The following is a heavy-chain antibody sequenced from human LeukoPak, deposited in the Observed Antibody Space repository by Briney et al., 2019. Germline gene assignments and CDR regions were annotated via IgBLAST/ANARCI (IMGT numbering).Heavy chain of an antibody. CDR2: ISWDGGST. V-gene: IGHV3-43D*03. CDR3: AKDTSLRFGELLSFSVAFDY. CDR1: GFTFDDYA. D-gene: IGHD3-10*01. J-gene: IGHJ4*02. Sequence: PGGSLRLSCAASGFTFDDYAMHWVRQAPGKGLEWVSLISWDGGSTYYADSVKGRFTISRDNSKNSLYLQMNSLRAEDTALYYCAKDTSLRFGELLSFSVAFDYWGQGTLVTVSS.